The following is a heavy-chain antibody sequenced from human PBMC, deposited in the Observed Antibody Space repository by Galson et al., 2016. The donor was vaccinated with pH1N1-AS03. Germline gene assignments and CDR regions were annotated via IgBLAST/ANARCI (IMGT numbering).Heavy chain of an antibody. J-gene: IGHJ4*02. CDR3: ARESVYVRYYFDY. V-gene: IGHV3-33*01. Sequence: SLRLSCAASGFTFSSYAIHWVRQAPGKGLDWVSVIWHDGNTKYYADSVKGRFIISRDNSKNTVSLQMNSLRAEDTAVYFCARESVYVRYYFDYWGQGALVTVSS. CDR2: IWHDGNTK. CDR1: GFTFSSYA. D-gene: IGHD2-8*01.